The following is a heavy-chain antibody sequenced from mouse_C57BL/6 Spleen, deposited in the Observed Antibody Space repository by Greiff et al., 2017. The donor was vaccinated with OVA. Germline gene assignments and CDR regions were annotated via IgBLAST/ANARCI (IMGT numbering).Heavy chain of an antibody. CDR3: TVVATSYYAMDY. J-gene: IGHJ4*01. CDR1: GFNIKDDY. CDR2: IDPENGDT. D-gene: IGHD1-1*01. Sequence: EVQLQQSGAELVRPGASVKLSCTASGFNIKDDYMHWVKQRPEQGLEWIGWIDPENGDTEYASKFQGKATITADTSSNTAYLQLSSLTSEDTAVYYCTVVATSYYAMDYWGQGTSVTVSS. V-gene: IGHV14-4*01.